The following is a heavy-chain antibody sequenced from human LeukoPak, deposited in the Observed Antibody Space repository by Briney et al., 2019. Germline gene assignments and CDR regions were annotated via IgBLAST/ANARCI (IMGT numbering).Heavy chain of an antibody. CDR1: GYTFTSYG. J-gene: IGHJ4*02. CDR3: ARDWGIAAKHEGFDY. D-gene: IGHD6-13*01. CDR2: ISAYNGNT. V-gene: IGHV1-18*01. Sequence: GASVKVSCKASGYTFTSYGISWVRQAPGQGLEWMGWISAYNGNTNYAQKLQGRVTMTTDTSTSTAYMELRSLRSDDTAVYYCARDWGIAAKHEGFDYWGQGTLVTVSS.